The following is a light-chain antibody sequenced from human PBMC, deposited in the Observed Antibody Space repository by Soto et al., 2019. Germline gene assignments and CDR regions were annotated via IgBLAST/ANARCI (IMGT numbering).Light chain of an antibody. CDR2: GAS. CDR3: HHSGGSQYT. J-gene: IGKJ2*01. Sequence: EIVLTQSTGTLSLSPGDGATLSCRASQTVGSSFLGWYQQKPGQAPRLIMYGASNRATGIPDRFTGRGSGTDFTLTISRLDPEDVAVYYCHHSGGSQYTFGQGTKLEI. V-gene: IGKV3-20*01. CDR1: QTVGSSF.